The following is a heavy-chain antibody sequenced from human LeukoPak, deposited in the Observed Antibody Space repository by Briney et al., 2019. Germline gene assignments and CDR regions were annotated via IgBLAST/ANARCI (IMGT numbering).Heavy chain of an antibody. CDR1: GFTFRSYW. D-gene: IGHD5-24*01. J-gene: IGHJ3*02. V-gene: IGHV3-7*01. Sequence: GGSLRLSCAASGFTFRSYWMSWVRQAPGKGLEWVANIKQDGGEKYYVDSVKGRFTVSRDNAKNSLYLQMNSLRVEDTAVYYCARDADMGATITGAFDIWGQGTKVTVSS. CDR2: IKQDGGEK. CDR3: ARDADMGATITGAFDI.